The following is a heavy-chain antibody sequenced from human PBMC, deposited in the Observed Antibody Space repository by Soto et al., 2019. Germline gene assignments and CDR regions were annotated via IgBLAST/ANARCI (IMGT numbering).Heavy chain of an antibody. CDR3: ATNLLRYFDWLSPSHIED. CDR1: GFTFSNYG. D-gene: IGHD3-9*01. J-gene: IGHJ4*02. Sequence: PGGSLRLSCAASGFTFSNYGMHWVRQTPGKGLEWVAVISSDGSKKYYADSVKGRFTISRDNSKNTLYLQMNSLRAEDTAVYYCATNLLRYFDWLSPSHIEDWGQGTLVTVSS. CDR2: ISSDGSKK. V-gene: IGHV3-30*03.